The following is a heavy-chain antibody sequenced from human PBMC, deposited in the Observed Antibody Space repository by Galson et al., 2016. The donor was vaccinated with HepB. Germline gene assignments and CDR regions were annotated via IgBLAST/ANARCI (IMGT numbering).Heavy chain of an antibody. CDR1: GVSISTFY. CDR2: IFHSGIT. J-gene: IGHJ4*02. D-gene: IGHD5-12*01. V-gene: IGHV4-59*01. CDR3: ASLRSGYDPFDF. Sequence: ETLSLTCTVSGVSISTFYWSWIRQPPGKGLEWIGFIFHSGITRYNPSLNSRVSIAVDTSKNQFSLRLTSVTAADSAFYYCASLRSGYDPFDFWGQGALVTVSS.